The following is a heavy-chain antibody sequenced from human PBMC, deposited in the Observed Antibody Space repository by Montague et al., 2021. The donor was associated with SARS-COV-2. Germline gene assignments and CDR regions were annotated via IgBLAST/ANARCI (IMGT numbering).Heavy chain of an antibody. Sequence: TLSLTCTVSGGSISSGGYYWSWVRQHPGKGLEWIGYIYYSGSTYYNPSLKSRVIISVDTSKNQFSLKLSSVTAADTAVYYCARATRSIVVLNWFDPWGQGTLVTVSS. D-gene: IGHD3-22*01. CDR1: GGSISSGGYY. J-gene: IGHJ5*02. CDR2: IYYSGST. CDR3: ARATRSIVVLNWFDP. V-gene: IGHV4-31*03.